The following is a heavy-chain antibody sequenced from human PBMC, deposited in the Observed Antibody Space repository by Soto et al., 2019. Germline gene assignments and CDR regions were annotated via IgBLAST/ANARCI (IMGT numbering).Heavy chain of an antibody. J-gene: IGHJ3*02. D-gene: IGHD4-17*01. CDR2: FLPVFTTA. CDR1: GGSFSTYG. V-gene: IGHV1-69*01. Sequence: QVQLVQSGAEVKKPGSSVKVSCKASGGSFSTYGIRWVRQAPGKGLEWMGGFLPVFTTAKYAQKFQGRVSITADESTYTAYMELSSLRSEDTAVYFCARDAVDVSRTTVRRGALDICGQGTVVTVSS. CDR3: ARDAVDVSRTTVRRGALDI.